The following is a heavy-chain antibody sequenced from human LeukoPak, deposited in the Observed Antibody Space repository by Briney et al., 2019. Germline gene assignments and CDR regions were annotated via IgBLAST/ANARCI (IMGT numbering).Heavy chain of an antibody. D-gene: IGHD3-22*01. CDR2: ISAYNGNT. V-gene: IGHV1-18*01. CDR3: AREAPDSSGYSYYFDY. J-gene: IGHJ4*02. CDR1: GYTFTSYG. Sequence: GASVKVSCKASGYTFTSYGISWVRQAPGRGLEWMGWISAYNGNTNYAQKLQGRVTMTTDTSTSTAYMELRSLRSDDTAVYYCAREAPDSSGYSYYFDYWGQGTLVTVSS.